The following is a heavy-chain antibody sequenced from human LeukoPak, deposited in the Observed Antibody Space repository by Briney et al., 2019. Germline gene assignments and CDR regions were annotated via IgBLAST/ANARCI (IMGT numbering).Heavy chain of an antibody. CDR1: GGSIGSSSYY. J-gene: IGHJ3*02. Sequence: PSETLSLTCTVSGGSIGSSSYYWGWIRQPPGKGLEWIGSIYYSGSTYYNPSLKSRVTISVDTSKNQFSLKLSSVTAADTAVYYCARGAFDIWGQGTMVTVSS. V-gene: IGHV4-39*07. CDR2: IYYSGST. CDR3: ARGAFDI.